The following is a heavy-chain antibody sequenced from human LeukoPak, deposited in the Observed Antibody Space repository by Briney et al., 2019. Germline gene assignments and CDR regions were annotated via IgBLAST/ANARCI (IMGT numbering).Heavy chain of an antibody. D-gene: IGHD5-18*01. CDR1: GFTFSSYS. V-gene: IGHV3-74*01. CDR3: ASDTVDTAVGIDY. J-gene: IGHJ4*02. Sequence: PGGSLRLSCAAFGFTFSSYSMNWVRQAPGKGLVWVSRSNSDGSSTNYADSVKGRFTISRDNAKNTLYLQMNSLRAEDTAVYYCASDTVDTAVGIDYWGQGTLVTVSS. CDR2: SNSDGSST.